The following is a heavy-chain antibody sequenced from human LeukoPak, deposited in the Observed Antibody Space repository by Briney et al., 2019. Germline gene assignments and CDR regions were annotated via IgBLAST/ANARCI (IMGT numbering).Heavy chain of an antibody. D-gene: IGHD3-10*01. CDR2: ISSSSHYI. CDR1: GFIFSDYS. J-gene: IGHJ5*02. Sequence: PGGSLRLSCAASGFIFSDYSMNWVRQAPGEGLEWVSSISSSSHYIYYADSMKGRFSISRDNAKNSLYLQMNSLRAEDTAVYYCARGRPMIREVISWFDPWGQGTLVTVSS. CDR3: ARGRPMIREVISWFDP. V-gene: IGHV3-21*01.